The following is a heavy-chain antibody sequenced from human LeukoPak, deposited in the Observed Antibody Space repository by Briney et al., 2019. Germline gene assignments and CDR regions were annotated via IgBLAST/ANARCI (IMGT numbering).Heavy chain of an antibody. J-gene: IGHJ6*03. V-gene: IGHV4-61*02. CDR1: GGSISSGSYY. CDR2: IDTSGST. CDR3: ARDKTAIAADYYYYYYSMDV. D-gene: IGHD6-13*01. Sequence: SETLSLTCTVSGGSISSGSYYWSWIRQPAGKGLEWIGRIDTSGSTNYNPSLKSRVTISVDTSKNQFSLKLSSVTATDTAVYYCARDKTAIAADYYYYYYSMDVWGKGTTVTISS.